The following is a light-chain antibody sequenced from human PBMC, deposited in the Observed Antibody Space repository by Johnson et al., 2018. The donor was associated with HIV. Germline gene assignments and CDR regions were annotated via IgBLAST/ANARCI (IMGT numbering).Light chain of an antibody. V-gene: IGLV1-51*01. CDR1: SSNIGNNY. CDR3: GTWHSLTIFFV. Sequence: QPVLTQPPSVSAAPGQKVTISCSGSSSNIGNNYVSWYQQLPGTAPKLLIYDNNKRPSGIPDQFSGSKSGTSATLGITGLQTGAAADYSCGTWHSLTIFFVFGTGTKVSVL. CDR2: DNN. J-gene: IGLJ1*01.